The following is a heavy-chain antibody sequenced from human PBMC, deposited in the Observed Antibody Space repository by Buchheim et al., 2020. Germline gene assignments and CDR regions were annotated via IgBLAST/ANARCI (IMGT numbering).Heavy chain of an antibody. CDR2: IKQDGSEK. CDR1: GFTFTTYW. J-gene: IGHJ4*02. Sequence: EVQLVESGGGLVQPGGSLRLSCGASGFTFTTYWMSWVRQAPGKGLEWLANIKQDGSEKYYVDSVNGRFTISSDNAKNSLYLQMNSLRAGDTAVYYCARRRGDHTHYYFDYWGQGTL. D-gene: IGHD5-24*01. V-gene: IGHV3-7*01. CDR3: ARRRGDHTHYYFDY.